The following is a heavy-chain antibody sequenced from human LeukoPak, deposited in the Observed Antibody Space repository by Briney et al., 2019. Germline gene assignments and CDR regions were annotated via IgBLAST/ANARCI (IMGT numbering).Heavy chain of an antibody. Sequence: SETLSLTCDVSGGSFIGYYWSWVRQPPGKGLEWIGEVHRSGSSNYNPSLKSRVTISVDTSKNQFSLKLSSVTAADTAVYYCARAQSKWEDFDYWGQGTLVTVSS. D-gene: IGHD1-26*01. CDR1: GGSFIGYY. V-gene: IGHV4-34*01. CDR2: VHRSGSS. J-gene: IGHJ4*02. CDR3: ARAQSKWEDFDY.